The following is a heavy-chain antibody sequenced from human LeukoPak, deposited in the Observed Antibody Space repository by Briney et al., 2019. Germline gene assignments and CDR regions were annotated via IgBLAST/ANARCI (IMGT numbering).Heavy chain of an antibody. D-gene: IGHD2-15*01. CDR2: ISRSGGST. V-gene: IGHV3-23*01. CDR1: GFTFSSYA. J-gene: IGHJ4*02. CDR3: AKDRPSECSGGSCYFGFDY. Sequence: GGPLRLSCTASGFTFSSYAMSWVRQAPGKGLEWVSAISRSGGSTYYADSVKGRFTISRDNSKNTLYLQMNSLRAEDTAVYYCAKDRPSECSGGSCYFGFDYWGQGTLVTVSS.